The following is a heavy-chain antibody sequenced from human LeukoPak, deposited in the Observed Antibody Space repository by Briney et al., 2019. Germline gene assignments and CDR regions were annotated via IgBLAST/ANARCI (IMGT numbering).Heavy chain of an antibody. CDR3: AKDQSTMIVVVTHPDY. J-gene: IGHJ4*02. V-gene: IGHV3-23*01. D-gene: IGHD3-22*01. CDR2: ISASGGST. Sequence: GGSLRLSCAASGFTFSSSAMSWVRQVPGKGLEWVSGISASGGSTYYADSVGGRFTISRDNSKNTLYVQMNSLRDEDTAVYYCAKDQSTMIVVVTHPDYWGQGTLVTVSS. CDR1: GFTFSSSA.